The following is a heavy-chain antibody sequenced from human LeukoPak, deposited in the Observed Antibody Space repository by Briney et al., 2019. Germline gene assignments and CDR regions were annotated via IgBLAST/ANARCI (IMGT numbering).Heavy chain of an antibody. CDR2: IYYSGST. V-gene: IGHV4-39*01. CDR1: GGSISSSSYY. CDR3: ATDIVVVITEGWFDP. D-gene: IGHD3-22*01. Sequence: SETLSLTCTVSGGSISSSSYYWGWIRQPPGKGLEWIGSIYYSGSTYYNPSLKSRVTISVDTSKNQFSLKLSSVAAADTAVYYCATDIVVVITEGWFDPWGQGTLVTVSS. J-gene: IGHJ5*02.